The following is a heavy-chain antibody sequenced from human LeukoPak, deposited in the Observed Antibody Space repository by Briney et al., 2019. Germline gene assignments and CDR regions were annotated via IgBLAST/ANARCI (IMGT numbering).Heavy chain of an antibody. CDR3: ARSSGYTQGFDY. D-gene: IGHD5-12*01. CDR1: GFIFSTYS. Sequence: GGSLRLSCAASGFIFSTYSMNWVRQAPGKGLEWVSYINSRSSTIYYADSVKGRFTISRDSAKNSLYLQMSSLRGEDTAVYYCARSSGYTQGFDYWGQGTLVTVSS. J-gene: IGHJ4*02. V-gene: IGHV3-48*01. CDR2: INSRSSTI.